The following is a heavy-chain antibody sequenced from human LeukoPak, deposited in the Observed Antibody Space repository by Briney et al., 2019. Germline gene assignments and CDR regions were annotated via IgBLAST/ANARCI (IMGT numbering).Heavy chain of an antibody. CDR1: GYTFTNYY. J-gene: IGHJ4*02. Sequence: GASVKVSCKASGYTFTNYYMHWVRQAPGQGLEWMGIINPSGGSTTYAQKFQGRVTMTRDTSTSTVYMELSSLRSEDTALYYCARGSGRYYFDYWGQGTLDTVSS. CDR3: ARGSGRYYFDY. V-gene: IGHV1-46*03. CDR2: INPSGGST.